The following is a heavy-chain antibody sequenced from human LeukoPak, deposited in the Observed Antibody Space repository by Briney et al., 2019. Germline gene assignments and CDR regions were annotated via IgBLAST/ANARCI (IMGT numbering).Heavy chain of an antibody. V-gene: IGHV1-8*01. CDR1: GYTFTSYG. CDR3: ARMDRLSATPTTDWFDP. D-gene: IGHD3-16*02. Sequence: ASEKVSCKASGYTFTSYGINWVRQAPGQGLEWMGWMNPKNGATGYAQKFQGRVTMTRDTSIGTAYMELSSLVSEDTAAYYCARMDRLSATPTTDWFDPWGQGTLVTVSS. CDR2: MNPKNGAT. J-gene: IGHJ5*02.